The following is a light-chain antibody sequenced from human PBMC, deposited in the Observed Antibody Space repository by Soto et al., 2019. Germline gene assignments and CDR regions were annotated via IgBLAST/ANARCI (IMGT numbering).Light chain of an antibody. CDR1: QDIRNH. Sequence: AIQMTQSPSSLYASVGDRVTITCRASQDIRNHLAWYQQKPGTAPKVLISAASSLQTGVPSRFSGSGSGTDFTLTISSLQPEDFVTYYCLQDFNFPFTFGQGTKLEVK. V-gene: IGKV1-6*01. CDR2: AAS. J-gene: IGKJ2*01. CDR3: LQDFNFPFT.